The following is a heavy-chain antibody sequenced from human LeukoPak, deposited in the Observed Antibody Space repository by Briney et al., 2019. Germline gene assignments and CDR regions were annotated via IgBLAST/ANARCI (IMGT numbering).Heavy chain of an antibody. D-gene: IGHD1-26*01. CDR1: GFTFSSYA. V-gene: IGHV3-30*04. CDR3: ARDLSLIVGATRFAFDI. CDR2: ISYDGSNK. Sequence: GGSLRLSCAASGFTFSSYAMHWVRQAPGKGLEWVAVISYDGSNKYYADSVKGRFTISRDNSKNTLYLQMNSLRAEDTAVYYCARDLSLIVGATRFAFDIWGQGTMVTVSS. J-gene: IGHJ3*02.